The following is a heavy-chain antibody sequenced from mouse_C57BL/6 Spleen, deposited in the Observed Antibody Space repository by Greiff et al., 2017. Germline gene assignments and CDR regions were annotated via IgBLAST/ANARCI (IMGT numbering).Heavy chain of an antibody. CDR1: GYAFSSSW. CDR3: ARKDWDWYFDV. V-gene: IGHV1-82*01. CDR2: IYPGDGDT. J-gene: IGHJ1*03. D-gene: IGHD4-1*01. Sequence: VKPGASVKISCKASGYAFSSSWMNWVKQRPGKGLEWIGRIYPGDGDTNYNGKFKGKATLTADKSSSTAYMQLSSLTSEDSAVYFCARKDWDWYFDVWGTGTTVTVSS.